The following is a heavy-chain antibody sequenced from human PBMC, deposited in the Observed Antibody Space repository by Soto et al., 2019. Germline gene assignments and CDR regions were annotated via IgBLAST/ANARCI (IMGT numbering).Heavy chain of an antibody. D-gene: IGHD4-4*01. CDR3: ARLGNSTY. V-gene: IGHV1-46*01. CDR1: GYTFTDFY. CDR2: INPGVGNT. Sequence: QVQLVQSGAEVRKPGASVKVSCKASGYTFTDFYIHWVRQAPGQGLEWMGIINPGVGNTNYSQNFQDRVTLTRDTSTSTVYMELSSLKSEDTATYYCARLGNSTYWGQGTLVTVSS. J-gene: IGHJ4*02.